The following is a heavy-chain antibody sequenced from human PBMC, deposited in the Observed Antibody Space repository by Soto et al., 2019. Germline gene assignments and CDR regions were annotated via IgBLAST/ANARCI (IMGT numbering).Heavy chain of an antibody. D-gene: IGHD5-18*01. CDR1: GFTFSSYG. CDR2: IWYDGSNK. CDR3: AKDGADTAMVT. J-gene: IGHJ5*02. V-gene: IGHV3-33*06. Sequence: GGSLRLSCAAYGFTFSSYGMHWVRQAPGKGLEWVAVIWYDGSNKYYADSVKGRFTISRDNSKNTLYLQMNSLRAEDTAVYYCAKDGADTAMVTCGEGTLLTVSS.